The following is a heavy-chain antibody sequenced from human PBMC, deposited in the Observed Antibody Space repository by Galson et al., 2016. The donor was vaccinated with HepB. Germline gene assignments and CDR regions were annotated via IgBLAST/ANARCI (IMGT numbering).Heavy chain of an antibody. Sequence: SETLSLTCSVSGASITTYYWSWVRQSAGKGLEWLGRMYSTGTTNYNPSLKGRVTMSMDTSKNQFSLNLTSLTAADTAVYYCAREDPTTFDYWGQGTLVTVSS. V-gene: IGHV4-4*07. CDR2: MYSTGTT. CDR3: AREDPTTFDY. CDR1: GASITTYY. J-gene: IGHJ4*02. D-gene: IGHD2/OR15-2a*01.